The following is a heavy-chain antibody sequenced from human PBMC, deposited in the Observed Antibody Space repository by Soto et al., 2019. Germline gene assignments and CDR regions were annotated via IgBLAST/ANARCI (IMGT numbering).Heavy chain of an antibody. CDR3: ARHTRKGIAARLNWFDP. CDR2: IYPGDSDT. J-gene: IGHJ5*02. V-gene: IGHV5-51*01. D-gene: IGHD6-6*01. Sequence: GESLKISCKGSGYSFTSYWIGWVRQMPGKGLEWMGIIYPGDSDTRYSPSFQGQVTISADKSISTAYLQWSSLKASDTAMYYCARHTRKGIAARLNWFDPWGQGTLVTVSS. CDR1: GYSFTSYW.